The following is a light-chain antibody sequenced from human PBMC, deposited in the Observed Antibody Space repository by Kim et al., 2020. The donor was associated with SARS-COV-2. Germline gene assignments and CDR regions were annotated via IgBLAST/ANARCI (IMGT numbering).Light chain of an antibody. CDR2: DNN. CDR1: SSNIGNNY. J-gene: IGLJ2*01. Sequence: QSVLTQPPSVSAAPGQKVTISCSGSSSNIGNNYVSWYQQLPGTAPKLLIYDNNKRPSGIPDRFSGPKSGTSATLGITGLQTGDEADYYCGTWDSSLRGVFGGGTQLTVL. CDR3: GTWDSSLRGV. V-gene: IGLV1-51*01.